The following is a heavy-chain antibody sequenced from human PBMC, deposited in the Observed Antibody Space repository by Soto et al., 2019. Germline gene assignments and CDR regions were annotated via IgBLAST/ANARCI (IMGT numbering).Heavy chain of an antibody. CDR3: ARERSRYDRSGYYRPDY. CDR2: IIPILGTP. V-gene: IGHV1-69*10. J-gene: IGHJ4*02. D-gene: IGHD3-22*01. Sequence: SVKVSCKTSGDTFSSYAISWVRQAPGQGLEWMGGIIPILGTPSYAQKFQGRVTIAADRSTSTAYMELSSLRSEDTAVYYCARERSRYDRSGYYRPDYWGQGTLVTVS. CDR1: GDTFSSYA.